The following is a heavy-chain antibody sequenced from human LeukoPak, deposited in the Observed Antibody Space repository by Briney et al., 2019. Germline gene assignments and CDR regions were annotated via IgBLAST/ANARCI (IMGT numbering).Heavy chain of an antibody. CDR2: IYYTGDT. J-gene: IGHJ5*02. CDR3: ARLAAAGTGDWFDP. CDR1: GGSIRRSNW. V-gene: IGHV4-4*02. Sequence: SETLSLTCVVSGGSIRRSNWWSWVRQSPGKGLEWIGEIYYTGDTNYNPSLKSRVTMSADTSKNQVSLRLTSVTAADTAVYYCARLAAAGTGDWFDPWGQGTLVTVSS. D-gene: IGHD6-13*01.